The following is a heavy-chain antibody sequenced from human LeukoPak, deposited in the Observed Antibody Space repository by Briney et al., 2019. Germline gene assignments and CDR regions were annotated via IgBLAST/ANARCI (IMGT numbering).Heavy chain of an antibody. V-gene: IGHV3-13*01. J-gene: IGHJ3*02. Sequence: PGGSLRLSCAASGFTFSSYEMHWVRQATGKGLEWVSAIGTAVDTYYPGSLKDRFTISRENTKNPWYLHINRLRAATTAVYYCARANRYYYGSGDAFDIWGQGTMVTVSS. CDR1: GFTFSSYE. D-gene: IGHD3-10*01. CDR2: IGTAVDT. CDR3: ARANRYYYGSGDAFDI.